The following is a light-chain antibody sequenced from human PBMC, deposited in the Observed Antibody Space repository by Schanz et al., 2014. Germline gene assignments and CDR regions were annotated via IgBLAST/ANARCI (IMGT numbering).Light chain of an antibody. CDR3: SSYAGNKYV. J-gene: IGLJ1*01. CDR1: SSDVGGYNY. Sequence: QSALTQPPSASGSPGQSVTISCTGTSSDVGGYNYVSWYQQHPGKAPKLMIYEVSKRPSGVPDRFSGSKSGHTASLTVSGLQAEDEADYYCSSYAGNKYVFGTGTKLTVL. V-gene: IGLV2-8*01. CDR2: EVS.